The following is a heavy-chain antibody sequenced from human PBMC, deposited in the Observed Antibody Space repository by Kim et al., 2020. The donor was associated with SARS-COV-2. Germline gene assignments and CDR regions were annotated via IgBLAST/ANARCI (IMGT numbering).Heavy chain of an antibody. CDR1: GHSISSGGHY. CDR2: IYHNGNT. Sequence: SETLSLTCTVSGHSISSGGHYWAWIRQHPGGSLEWIGYIYHNGNTYYNPSLKSRVTISVDTSRNQFFLKVNSVTAADTAVYFCARSVMAPIDYWCQGTLVTVSS. D-gene: IGHD2-8*01. V-gene: IGHV4-31*03. J-gene: IGHJ4*02. CDR3: ARSVMAPIDY.